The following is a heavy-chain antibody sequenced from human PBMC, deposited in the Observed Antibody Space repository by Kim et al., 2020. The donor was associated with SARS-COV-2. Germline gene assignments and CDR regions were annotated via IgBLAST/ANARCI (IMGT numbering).Heavy chain of an antibody. D-gene: IGHD3-16*02. Sequence: SVKVSCKASGGTFSSYAISWVRQAPGQGLEWMGGIIPIFGTANYAQKFQGRVTITADESTSTAYMELSSLRSEDTAVYYCARVALRDYVWGSYREDAFDIWGQGTMVTVSS. CDR3: ARVALRDYVWGSYREDAFDI. J-gene: IGHJ3*02. V-gene: IGHV1-69*13. CDR1: GGTFSSYA. CDR2: IIPIFGTA.